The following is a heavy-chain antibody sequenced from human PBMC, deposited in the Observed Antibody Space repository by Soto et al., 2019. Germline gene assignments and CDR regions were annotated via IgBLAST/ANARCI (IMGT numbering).Heavy chain of an antibody. CDR2: IYPGDSDT. D-gene: IGHD5-12*01. V-gene: IGHV5-51*01. Sequence: GESLKISCKGSGYSFTSYWIGWVRQMPGKGLEWMGIIYPGDSDTRYSPSFQGQVTISADKSISTAYLQWSSLKASDTAMYYCARAIRGYSGYDYYFDYWGHGTLVTVSS. CDR3: ARAIRGYSGYDYYFDY. CDR1: GYSFTSYW. J-gene: IGHJ4*01.